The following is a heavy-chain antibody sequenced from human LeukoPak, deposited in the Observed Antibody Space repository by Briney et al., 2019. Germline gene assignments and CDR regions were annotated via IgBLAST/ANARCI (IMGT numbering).Heavy chain of an antibody. CDR2: IKQDGSEK. Sequence: GGSLGLSCAASGFTFSSYWMSWVRQAPGKGLEWVANIKQDGSEKYYVDSVKGRFTISRDNAKKSLYLQMNSLRAEDTAVYYCARERGGGDYDGDAFDIWGQGTMVTVSS. J-gene: IGHJ3*02. CDR3: ARERGGGDYDGDAFDI. D-gene: IGHD4-17*01. V-gene: IGHV3-7*01. CDR1: GFTFSSYW.